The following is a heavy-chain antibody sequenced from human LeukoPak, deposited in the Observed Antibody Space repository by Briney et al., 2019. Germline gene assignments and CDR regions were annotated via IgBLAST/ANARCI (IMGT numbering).Heavy chain of an antibody. CDR2: ISGSGGST. Sequence: GGSLRLSCAASGFTFSSYAMSWVRQAPGKGLEWVSAISGSGGSTYYADSVKGRFTISRDNSKNTLYLQMNSLRAEDMAVYYCAKREHSGSYFGDNYFDYWGQGTLVTVSS. CDR3: AKREHSGSYFGDNYFDY. CDR1: GFTFSSYA. V-gene: IGHV3-23*01. D-gene: IGHD1-26*01. J-gene: IGHJ4*02.